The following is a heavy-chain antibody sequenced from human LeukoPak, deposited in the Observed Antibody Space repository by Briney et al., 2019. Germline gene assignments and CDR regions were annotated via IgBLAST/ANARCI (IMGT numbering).Heavy chain of an antibody. CDR2: INPNSGGT. Sequence: ASVKVSCKASEYTFTSYYIHWVRQAPGQGLEWMGWINPNSGGTNYAQKFQGRVTMTRDTSISTAYMELSRLRSDDTAVYYCASARGYSGYDSFDYWGQGTLVTVSS. J-gene: IGHJ4*02. V-gene: IGHV1-2*02. CDR3: ASARGYSGYDSFDY. CDR1: EYTFTSYY. D-gene: IGHD5-12*01.